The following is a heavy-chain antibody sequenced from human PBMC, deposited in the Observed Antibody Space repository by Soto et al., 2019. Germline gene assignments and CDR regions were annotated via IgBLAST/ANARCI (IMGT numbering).Heavy chain of an antibody. CDR2: INSDGSST. D-gene: IGHD2-2*01. Sequence: EVQLVESGGGLVQPGGSLIVSCAASGFTFSSYWMHWVRQAPGKGLVWVSRINSDGSSTTYADSVKGRFIISRDNAKNTLYLQMSSLRAEDTAVYYCAREGMPACTPTACLRPGDTWGRGTLVTVSS. V-gene: IGHV3-74*03. CDR3: AREGMPACTPTACLRPGDT. CDR1: GFTFSSYW. J-gene: IGHJ5*02.